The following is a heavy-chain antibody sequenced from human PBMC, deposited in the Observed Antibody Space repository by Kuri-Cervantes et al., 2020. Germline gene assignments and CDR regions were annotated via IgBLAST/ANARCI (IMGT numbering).Heavy chain of an antibody. CDR1: GFTFSNHY. CDR3: ARNIAAPY. D-gene: IGHD6-6*01. Sequence: GGSLRLSCAASGFTFSNHYTSWVRQAPGKGLEWVSYSSGNSGYTNYADSVKGRFTISRDNAKNSLYLQMNSLRAEDTAVYYCARNIAAPYWGQGTLVTVSS. CDR2: SSGNSGYT. V-gene: IGHV3/OR16-9*01. J-gene: IGHJ4*02.